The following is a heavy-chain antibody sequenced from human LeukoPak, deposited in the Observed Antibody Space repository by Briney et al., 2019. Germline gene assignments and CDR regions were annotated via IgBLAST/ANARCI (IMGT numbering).Heavy chain of an antibody. CDR1: GFTFSRSA. CDR2: ISSSGNT. V-gene: IGHV3-23*01. J-gene: IGHJ4*02. Sequence: HPGGSLRLSCAASGFTFSRSAMTWVRQTPGKGLDWVSSISSSGNTYYADSVKGRFTISRDNSKNTLYLQMNSLRAEDTAVYFCAKRDVVIRVILVGFHKEAYYFDSWGQGALVTVSS. CDR3: AKRDVVIRVILVGFHKEAYYFDS. D-gene: IGHD3-22*01.